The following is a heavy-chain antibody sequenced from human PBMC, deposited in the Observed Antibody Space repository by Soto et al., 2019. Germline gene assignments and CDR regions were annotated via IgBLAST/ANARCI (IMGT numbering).Heavy chain of an antibody. J-gene: IGHJ6*03. CDR1: GFTFSSYW. CDR2: IKQDGSEK. CDR3: AREAMITFGGVIVYNYMDV. D-gene: IGHD3-16*02. V-gene: IGHV3-7*01. Sequence: GGSLRLSCAASGFTFSSYWMSWVHQAPGKGLEWVANIKQDGSEKYYVDSVKGRFTISRDNAKNSLYLQMNSLRAEDTAVYYCAREAMITFGGVIVYNYMDVWGKGTTVTVSS.